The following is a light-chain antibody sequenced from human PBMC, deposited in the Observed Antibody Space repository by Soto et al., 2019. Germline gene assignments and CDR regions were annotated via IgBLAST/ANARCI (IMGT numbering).Light chain of an antibody. CDR2: KAS. CDR3: QQYNSYWT. CDR1: QGISSY. Sequence: VIWMTQSPSLLSASTGDRFTISCRMSQGISSYLAWYQQKPGKAPKLLIYKASSLESGVPSRFSGSGSGTEFTLTISSLQPDDFATYYCQQYNSYWTFGQGTKVDI. V-gene: IGKV1D-8*03. J-gene: IGKJ1*01.